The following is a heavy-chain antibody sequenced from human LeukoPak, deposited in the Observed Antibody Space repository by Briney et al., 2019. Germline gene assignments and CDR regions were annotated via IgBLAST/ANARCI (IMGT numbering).Heavy chain of an antibody. Sequence: GGSLRLSCADSGFTFVDYTMHWVRQAPGKGLEWVSLISWDGGSTYYADSVKGRFTISRDNSKNSLYLQMNSLRTEDTALYYCARLYNWFDPWGQGTLVTVSS. D-gene: IGHD6-19*01. J-gene: IGHJ5*02. CDR1: GFTFVDYT. CDR3: ARLYNWFDP. V-gene: IGHV3-43*01. CDR2: ISWDGGST.